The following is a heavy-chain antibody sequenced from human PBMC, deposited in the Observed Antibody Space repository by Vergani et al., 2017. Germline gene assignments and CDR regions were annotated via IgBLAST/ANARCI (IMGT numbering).Heavy chain of an antibody. J-gene: IGHJ6*02. D-gene: IGHD3-10*01. Sequence: VQLVESGGGLVKPGGSLRLSCAASGFTFSSYDMHWVRQATGKGLEWVSAIGTAGDTYYPGSVKGRFTISRENAKNSLYLQMNSLRAGDTAVYYCARGPTSLLWFGEPPGGMDVWGQGTTVTVSS. CDR3: ARGPTSLLWFGEPPGGMDV. V-gene: IGHV3-13*01. CDR1: GFTFSSYD. CDR2: IGTAGDT.